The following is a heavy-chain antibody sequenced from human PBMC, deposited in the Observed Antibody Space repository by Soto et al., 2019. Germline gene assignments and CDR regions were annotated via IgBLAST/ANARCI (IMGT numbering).Heavy chain of an antibody. Sequence: KGLEWVANIKQAGSEKYYVDCVNGRFIISRDDATNSMFLQVNSLSVEDTAVYYCAREKRAHGYFDYLGQGTLVTVSS. CDR2: IKQAGSEK. CDR3: AREKRAHGYFDY. D-gene: IGHD6-25*01. V-gene: IGHV3-7*01. J-gene: IGHJ4*02.